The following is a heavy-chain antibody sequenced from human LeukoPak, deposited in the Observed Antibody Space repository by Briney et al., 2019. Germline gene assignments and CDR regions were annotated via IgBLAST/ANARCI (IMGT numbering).Heavy chain of an antibody. J-gene: IGHJ4*02. CDR3: ARGWDSSGQIPFFY. D-gene: IGHD3-22*01. CDR1: RGTFYNYT. V-gene: IGHV1-69*01. CDR2: IIPLFDTA. Sequence: SVKVSCKPSRGTFYNYTISWVRQAPGQGLEWMGGIIPLFDTANYAQKFQGRVTITADESTSTAYMELSSLRSEDTAVYYCARGWDSSGQIPFFYWGQGTLVTVSS.